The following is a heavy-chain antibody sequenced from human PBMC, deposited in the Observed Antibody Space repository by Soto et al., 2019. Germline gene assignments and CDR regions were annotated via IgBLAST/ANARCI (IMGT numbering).Heavy chain of an antibody. V-gene: IGHV3-23*01. D-gene: IGHD6-19*01. CDR2: IRTSGSGGTT. CDR1: GFTFSSYA. Sequence: GGSLRLSCAASGFTFSSYAMSWVRQAPGEGLEWVSAIRTSGSGGTTYYADSVKGRFTLSRDNSKNTLFLQMNSLRAEDTAVYYCARRSGYSSGWPYDYWGQGALVTVSS. J-gene: IGHJ4*02. CDR3: ARRSGYSSGWPYDY.